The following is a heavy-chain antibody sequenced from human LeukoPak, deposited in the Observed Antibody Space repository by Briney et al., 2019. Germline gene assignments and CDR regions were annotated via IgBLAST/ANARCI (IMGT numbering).Heavy chain of an antibody. J-gene: IGHJ5*02. V-gene: IGHV3-74*01. CDR3: ARGPSWFDP. CDR2: VSPDGTNT. Sequence: GESLRLSCAASGFTFRSYWMHWVRQPPGKGLVWVSRVSPDGTNTDYADSLKGRFTISRDNAKNTLYLQMNSLRVEDTAVYYCARGPSWFDPWGQGALVTVSS. CDR1: GFTFRSYW.